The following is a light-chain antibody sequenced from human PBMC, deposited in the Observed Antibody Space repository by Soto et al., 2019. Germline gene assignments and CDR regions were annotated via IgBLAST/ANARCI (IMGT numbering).Light chain of an antibody. CDR1: HTISSW. V-gene: IGKV1-5*03. CDR3: QQSYSTPQVT. J-gene: IGKJ5*01. Sequence: DIQMTQSPSTLSGSVGDRVTITCRASHTISSWLAWYQQKPGKAPKLLIYKASTLKSGVPSRFSGSGSGTDFTLTISSLQPEDFATYYCQQSYSTPQVTFGQGTRLEIK. CDR2: KAS.